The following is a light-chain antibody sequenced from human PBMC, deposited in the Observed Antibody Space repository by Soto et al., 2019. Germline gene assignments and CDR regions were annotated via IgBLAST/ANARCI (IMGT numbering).Light chain of an antibody. CDR3: MQALQTPFT. Sequence: DIVMTQSPLSLPVTPGEPASISCRSSQSLLHSNGYNYLDWYLQKRGQSPQLLIYLGSNRASGVTDRFSGSRSGTEFTLKISRVEAEDVGVYYCMQALQTPFTFGPGTKVDIK. V-gene: IGKV2-28*01. CDR1: QSLLHSNGYNY. CDR2: LGS. J-gene: IGKJ3*01.